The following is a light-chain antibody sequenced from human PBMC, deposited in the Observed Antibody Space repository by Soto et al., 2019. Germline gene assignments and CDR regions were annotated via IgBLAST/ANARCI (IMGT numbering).Light chain of an antibody. J-gene: IGKJ1*01. CDR1: QGISSY. V-gene: IGKV1-9*01. Sequence: IQLTQSPSSLSASVGDRVTITCRASQGISSYLAWYQQKPWKAPKLLIYAASTFQSGVPSRFSGSGSGTNFTLTISSLQPEDFATYYCQQLNSYPPWTFGQGTKVEIK. CDR2: AAS. CDR3: QQLNSYPPWT.